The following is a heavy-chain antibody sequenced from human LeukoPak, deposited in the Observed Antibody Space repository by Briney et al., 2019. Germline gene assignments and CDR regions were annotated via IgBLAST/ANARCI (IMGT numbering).Heavy chain of an antibody. Sequence: SETLSLTCIVSGGSISSYYWSWVRQPPGKGLEWIGYVYYSGSANYNPSLKDRVTISLDTSKNQFSLKLSSVTAADTAVYYCAGDVPNGSGIDASDTWGQGTMVSVSS. D-gene: IGHD3-10*01. J-gene: IGHJ3*02. CDR2: VYYSGSA. V-gene: IGHV4-59*01. CDR3: AGDVPNGSGIDASDT. CDR1: GGSISSYY.